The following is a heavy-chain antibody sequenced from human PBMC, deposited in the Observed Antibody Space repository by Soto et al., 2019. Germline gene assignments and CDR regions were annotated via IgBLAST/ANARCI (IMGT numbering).Heavy chain of an antibody. CDR1: GGSISSYY. V-gene: IGHV4-4*07. CDR2: IYTSGST. J-gene: IGHJ5*02. D-gene: IGHD3-22*01. Sequence: SETLSLTCTVSGGSISSYYWSWIRQPAGKGLEWIGRIYTSGSTNYNPSLKSRVTMSVDTSKNQFSLKLSSVTAADTAVYYCAREIDYYDSSGCWFDPWGQGTLVTVSS. CDR3: AREIDYYDSSGCWFDP.